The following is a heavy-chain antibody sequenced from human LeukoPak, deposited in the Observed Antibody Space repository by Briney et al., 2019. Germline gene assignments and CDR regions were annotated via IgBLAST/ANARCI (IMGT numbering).Heavy chain of an antibody. Sequence: SVKVSCKASGGTFSSYAISWVRQAPGQGLEWMGRIIPILGIANYAQKFQGRVTITADKSTSTAYMELSSLRSEDTAVYYCATERPGAYNWFDPWGQGTLVTVSS. D-gene: IGHD1-1*01. CDR3: ATERPGAYNWFDP. J-gene: IGHJ5*02. CDR1: GGTFSSYA. V-gene: IGHV1-69*04. CDR2: IIPILGIA.